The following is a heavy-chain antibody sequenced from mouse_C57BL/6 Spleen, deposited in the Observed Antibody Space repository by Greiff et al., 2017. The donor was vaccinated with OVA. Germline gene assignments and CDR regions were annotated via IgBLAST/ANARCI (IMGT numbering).Heavy chain of an antibody. J-gene: IGHJ1*03. CDR1: GFTFSDFY. Sequence: EVKLMESGGGLVQSGRSLRLSCATSGFTFSDFYMEWVRQAPGKGLEWIAASRNKANDYTTEYSVSVKGRFIVSRDTSQSILYLQMNALRAEDTAIYYCARNYYDYDWYFDVWGTGTTVTVSS. CDR2: SRNKANDYTT. CDR3: ARNYYDYDWYFDV. D-gene: IGHD2-4*01. V-gene: IGHV7-1*01.